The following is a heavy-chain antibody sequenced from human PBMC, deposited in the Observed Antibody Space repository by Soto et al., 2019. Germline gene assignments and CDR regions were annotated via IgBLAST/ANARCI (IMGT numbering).Heavy chain of an antibody. Sequence: SETLSLTCTVSGGSISSSSYYWGWIRQPPGKGLEWIGSIYYSGSTYYNPSLKSRVTISVDTSKNQFSLKLSSVTAADTAVYYCAGHQIAYYDFWSGYYKVGSDYYGMDVWGQGTTVTVSS. V-gene: IGHV4-39*01. CDR2: IYYSGST. D-gene: IGHD3-3*01. CDR3: AGHQIAYYDFWSGYYKVGSDYYGMDV. CDR1: GGSISSSSYY. J-gene: IGHJ6*02.